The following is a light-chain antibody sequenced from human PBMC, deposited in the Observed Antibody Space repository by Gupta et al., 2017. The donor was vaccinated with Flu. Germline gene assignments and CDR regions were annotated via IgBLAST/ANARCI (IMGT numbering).Light chain of an antibody. Sequence: DVVMTQSPLFLAVTLGQPASISCRASQGLVYSDGNTYLHWFQQRPGQSPRRLIDLVSSRDSGVPDRFSGTGSGTYFTLRISRVEADDVGVYYCMQGAHWPWTFGQGTKVEI. CDR2: LVS. CDR1: QGLVYSDGNTY. CDR3: MQGAHWPWT. J-gene: IGKJ1*01. V-gene: IGKV2-30*01.